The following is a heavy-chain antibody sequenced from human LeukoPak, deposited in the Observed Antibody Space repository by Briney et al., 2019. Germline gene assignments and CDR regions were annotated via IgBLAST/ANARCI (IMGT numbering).Heavy chain of an antibody. V-gene: IGHV3-23*01. J-gene: IGHJ4*02. CDR3: AKVGHYSSSWYLYYFDY. CDR2: ISGSGGST. CDR1: GFTFSSYA. D-gene: IGHD6-13*01. Sequence: PGGSLSLSCAASGFTFSSYAMSWVRQAPGKGLEWVSAISGSGGSTYYADSVKGRFTISRDNSKNTLYLQMNSLRAEDTAVYYCAKVGHYSSSWYLYYFDYWGQGTLVTVSS.